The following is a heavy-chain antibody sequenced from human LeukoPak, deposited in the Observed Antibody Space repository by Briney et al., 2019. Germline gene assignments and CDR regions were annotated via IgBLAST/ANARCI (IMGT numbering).Heavy chain of an antibody. J-gene: IGHJ6*02. Sequence: PSETLSLTCTVSGYSISSGYYWGWIRQPPGKGLEWIGSIYHSGSTYYNPSLKSRVTISVDTSKNQFSLKLSSVAAADTAVYYCARNVGWFGELPYPHGMDVWGQGTTVTVSS. V-gene: IGHV4-38-2*02. CDR2: IYHSGST. CDR1: GYSISSGYY. D-gene: IGHD3-10*01. CDR3: ARNVGWFGELPYPHGMDV.